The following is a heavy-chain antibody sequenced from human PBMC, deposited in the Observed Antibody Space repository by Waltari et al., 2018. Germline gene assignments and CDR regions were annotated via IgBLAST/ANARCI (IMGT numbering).Heavy chain of an antibody. CDR1: GYSISRGSS. D-gene: IGHD3-22*01. Sequence: QVQLPESGPGLVRPSEALSLTCAVSGYSISRGSSWGWNRHSPGQGLEWMGSIYHSGSTYYNPSLKSRVTISVDTSKNQFSLKLSSVTAADTAVYYCARRGGVYYDSHSRWFDPWGQGTLVTVSS. V-gene: IGHV4-38-2*01. CDR2: IYHSGST. J-gene: IGHJ5*02. CDR3: ARRGGVYYDSHSRWFDP.